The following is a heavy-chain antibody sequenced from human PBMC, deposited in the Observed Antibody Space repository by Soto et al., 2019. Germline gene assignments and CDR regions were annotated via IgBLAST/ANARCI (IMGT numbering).Heavy chain of an antibody. CDR1: GYTFSSFA. V-gene: IGHV1-3*04. Sequence: ASVKVSCKAAGYTFSSFAMHWVRQAPGQRLEWMGRINTANGNTRYSQKFQDRVTITRDTSANTAYMELSSLRSEDTALYYCARERGGDYYGSGSYHDYWGQGTQVTVSS. J-gene: IGHJ4*02. D-gene: IGHD3-10*01. CDR3: ARERGGDYYGSGSYHDY. CDR2: INTANGNT.